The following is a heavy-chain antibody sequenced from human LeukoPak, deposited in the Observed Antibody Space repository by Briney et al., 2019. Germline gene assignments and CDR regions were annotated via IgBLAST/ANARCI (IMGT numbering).Heavy chain of an antibody. D-gene: IGHD2-2*01. CDR3: ARGLYCSSTSCPGDY. CDR1: GYTFTSYD. Sequence: ASVKVSCKASGYTFTSYDIDWVRQATGQGLEWMGWMNPNSGNTGYAQKFQGRVTITRNTSISTAYMELSSLRSEDTAVYYCARGLYCSSTSCPGDYWGQGTLVTVSS. V-gene: IGHV1-8*03. J-gene: IGHJ4*02. CDR2: MNPNSGNT.